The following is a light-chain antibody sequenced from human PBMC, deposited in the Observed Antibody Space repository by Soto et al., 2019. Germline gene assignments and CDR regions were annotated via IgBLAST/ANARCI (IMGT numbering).Light chain of an antibody. Sequence: DIRMTQSPSTLSASLGDRVTITCRASQSISSWLAWYQQKPVKAPKLLIYDASSLESGVPSRFSGSGSGTEFTLTISSLQPDDFATYYCQQYNSYSPLTFGGGTKVDIK. CDR1: QSISSW. CDR3: QQYNSYSPLT. CDR2: DAS. V-gene: IGKV1-5*01. J-gene: IGKJ4*01.